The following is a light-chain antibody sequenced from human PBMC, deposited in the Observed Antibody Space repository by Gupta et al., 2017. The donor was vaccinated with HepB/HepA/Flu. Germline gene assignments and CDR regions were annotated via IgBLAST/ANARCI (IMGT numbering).Light chain of an antibody. CDR3: QQYYNTPWT. J-gene: IGKJ1*01. V-gene: IGKV4-1*01. Sequence: DIVMTQSPDSLAVSLGERPTINCKSSQSVLYSSNNKNYLAWYQQKPGQTPKLLIYWASTRESGVPDRFSGSGSGTDFTLTISSLQAEDVAVYYCQQYYNTPWTFGQGTKVEIK. CDR2: WAS. CDR1: QSVLYSSNNKNY.